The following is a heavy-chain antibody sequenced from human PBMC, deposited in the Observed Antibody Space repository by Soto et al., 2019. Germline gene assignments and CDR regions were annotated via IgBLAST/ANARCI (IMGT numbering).Heavy chain of an antibody. CDR3: AKASGPTVPPLYFDY. V-gene: IGHV3-23*01. CDR1: GFTFSSYA. D-gene: IGHD4-17*01. J-gene: IGHJ4*02. Sequence: GGSPRLSCAASGFTFSSYAMSWVRQAPGKGLEWVSAISGSGGSTYYADSVKGRFTISRDNSKNTLYLQMNSLRAEDTAVYYCAKASGPTVPPLYFDYWGQGTLVTVSS. CDR2: ISGSGGST.